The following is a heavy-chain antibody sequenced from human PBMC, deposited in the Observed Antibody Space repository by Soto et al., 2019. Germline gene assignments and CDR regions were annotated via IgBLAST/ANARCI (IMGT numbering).Heavy chain of an antibody. V-gene: IGHV3-48*02. CDR3: ARVKVVTATDF. CDR2: ISSSSSTI. CDR1: GFTFSSCS. D-gene: IGHD2-21*02. Sequence: VGSLRLSCAASGFTFSSCSMNWVRQAPGKGLEWVSYISSSSSTIYYADSVKGRFTISRDNAKNSLYLQMHSLRDGDTAVYYCARVKVVTATDFWGQGTLVTVSS. J-gene: IGHJ4*02.